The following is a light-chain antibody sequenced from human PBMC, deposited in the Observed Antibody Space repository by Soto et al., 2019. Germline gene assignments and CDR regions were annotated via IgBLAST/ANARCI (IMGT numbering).Light chain of an antibody. V-gene: IGKV3-20*01. J-gene: IGKJ3*01. CDR3: QQFGSSPGFT. Sequence: EIVLKQSPGTLSLSPGERATLSCRASQSINNRYLAWYQQKPGQAPRLLINAASSRATGIPDRFSGSGSGTDFTLTISRLEPEDFAVYYCQQFGSSPGFTFGPGTKVDIK. CDR2: AAS. CDR1: QSINNRY.